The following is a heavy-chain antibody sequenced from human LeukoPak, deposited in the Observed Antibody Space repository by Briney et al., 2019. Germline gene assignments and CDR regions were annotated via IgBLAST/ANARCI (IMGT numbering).Heavy chain of an antibody. J-gene: IGHJ4*02. CDR2: FDPEDGET. V-gene: IGHV1-24*01. D-gene: IGHD1-7*01. Sequence: GASVKVSCKVSGYTLTELSMHWLRQAPGKGLEWMGGFDPEDGETIYAQKFQGRVTMTEDTSTDTAYMELSSLRSEDTAVYYCAIPYRYNWNSMDYWGQGTLVTVSS. CDR1: GYTLTELS. CDR3: AIPYRYNWNSMDY.